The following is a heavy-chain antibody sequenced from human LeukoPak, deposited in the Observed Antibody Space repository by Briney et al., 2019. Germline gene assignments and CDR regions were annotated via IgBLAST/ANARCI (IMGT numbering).Heavy chain of an antibody. V-gene: IGHV3-21*01. D-gene: IGHD5-12*01. Sequence: GGSLRLSCAASGFTLSSYSMNWVRQAPGKGLKWVSFISTSSSYIYYADSVKGRFITSRDNARKSLYLQMNSLRAEDTAVYYCAKGVPLTHSGYELDYWGQGTLVTVSS. CDR3: AKGVPLTHSGYELDY. J-gene: IGHJ4*02. CDR1: GFTLSSYS. CDR2: ISTSSSYI.